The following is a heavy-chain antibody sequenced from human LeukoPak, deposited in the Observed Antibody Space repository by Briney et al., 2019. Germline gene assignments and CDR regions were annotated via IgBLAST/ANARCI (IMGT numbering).Heavy chain of an antibody. Sequence: SQTLSLTCTVSGGSISSGSYYWSWLRQPAGKGLEWIGRTYTSESTHYNPSLKRRATISVDTSKTQFSLKLSSVTAADTAEYYCARDHPYCSSCSCHNYYCDYMDVWGKGTTLTVP. CDR2: TYTSEST. J-gene: IGHJ6*03. D-gene: IGHD2-2*02. CDR1: GGSISSGSYY. V-gene: IGHV4-61*02. CDR3: ARDHPYCSSCSCHNYYCDYMDV.